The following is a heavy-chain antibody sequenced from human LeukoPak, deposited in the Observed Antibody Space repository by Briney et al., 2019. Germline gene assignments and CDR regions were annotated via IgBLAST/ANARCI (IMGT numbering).Heavy chain of an antibody. J-gene: IGHJ1*01. CDR2: INPNSGGT. V-gene: IGHV1-2*02. Sequence: ASVTVSCKASGYTFTGYYMHWVRQAPGQGLEWMGWINPNSGGTNYAQKFQGRVTMTRDTSISIAYMELSWLRSDDTAVYYCAREDFYDSSGYYKNKEYFQHWGQGTLVTVSS. CDR1: GYTFTGYY. CDR3: AREDFYDSSGYYKNKEYFQH. D-gene: IGHD3-22*01.